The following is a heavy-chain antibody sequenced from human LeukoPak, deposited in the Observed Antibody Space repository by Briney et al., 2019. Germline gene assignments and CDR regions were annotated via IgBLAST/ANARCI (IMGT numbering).Heavy chain of an antibody. CDR3: ASRIVGATTWWFAFDI. CDR1: GFTVSTDF. CDR2: IYYSGST. Sequence: PGGSLRLSCAASGFTVSTDFMSWVRQPPGKGLEWIGSIYYSGSTYYNPSLKSRVTISVDTSKNQFSLKLSSVTAADTAVYYCASRIVGATTWWFAFDIWGQGTMVTVSS. V-gene: IGHV4-39*01. J-gene: IGHJ3*02. D-gene: IGHD1-26*01.